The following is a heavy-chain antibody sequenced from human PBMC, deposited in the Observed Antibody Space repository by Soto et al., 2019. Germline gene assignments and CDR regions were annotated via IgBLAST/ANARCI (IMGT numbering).Heavy chain of an antibody. D-gene: IGHD2-15*01. J-gene: IGHJ4*02. CDR2: ISDSGGST. V-gene: IGHV3-23*01. Sequence: EVQLLESGGGLVQPGGSLRLSCAASGFTFSSYAMSWVRQAPGKGLEWVSGISDSGGSTYYADSVKGRFTISRDNSKNTLYLQMNSLRAEDTAVYYCSNGCGGTCYSRIHYWGQGPLVTVSS. CDR1: GFTFSSYA. CDR3: SNGCGGTCYSRIHY.